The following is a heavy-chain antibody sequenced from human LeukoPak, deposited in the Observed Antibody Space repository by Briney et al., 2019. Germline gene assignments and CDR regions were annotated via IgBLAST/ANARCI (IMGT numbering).Heavy chain of an antibody. D-gene: IGHD4-23*01. CDR3: ARGGGDYGGYYFDY. Sequence: SETLSLTCAVYGGSFSGYYWSWIRQPPGKGLEWTGEINHSGNTNYNPSLKSRVTISVDTSKNQFSLKLSSVTAADTAVYYCARGGGDYGGYYFDYWGQGTLVPVSS. CDR1: GGSFSGYY. V-gene: IGHV4-34*01. CDR2: INHSGNT. J-gene: IGHJ4*02.